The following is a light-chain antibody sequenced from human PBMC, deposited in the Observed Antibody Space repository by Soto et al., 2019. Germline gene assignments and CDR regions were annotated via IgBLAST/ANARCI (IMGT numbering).Light chain of an antibody. J-gene: IGKJ2*01. V-gene: IGKV3-20*01. CDR2: DTS. CDR3: QQYGRTPYT. CDR1: QSVSSTY. Sequence: EIVLTQSPGTLSLSPGERATLSCRASQSVSSTYLAWYQHKPGQAPRLLIYDTSSRAAGIPDRFSGSGSATKFTLTIISLEHEDFAVYYCQQYGRTPYTFGQGTKLDIK.